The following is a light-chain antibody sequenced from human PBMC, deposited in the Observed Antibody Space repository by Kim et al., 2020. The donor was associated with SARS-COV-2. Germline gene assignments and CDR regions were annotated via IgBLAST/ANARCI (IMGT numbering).Light chain of an antibody. CDR2: GKD. CDR1: RLRSYY. J-gene: IGLJ2*01. V-gene: IGLV3-19*01. CDR3: YSRDSGGSHVV. Sequence: SSELTQDPAVSVALGQTVRITCQGDRLRSYYASWCQQKPGQAPIIVIYGKDSRASGIPDRFSGSGSGSTASLTITGAQAEDEGDYYCYSRDSGGSHVVFGGGTQLTVL.